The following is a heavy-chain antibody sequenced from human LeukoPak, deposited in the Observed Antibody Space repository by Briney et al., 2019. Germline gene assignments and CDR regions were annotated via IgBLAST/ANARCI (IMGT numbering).Heavy chain of an antibody. CDR2: ISGSGGST. CDR1: GFTFSSYA. J-gene: IGHJ4*02. V-gene: IGHV3-23*01. CDR3: AKPYYYDSSGYYYLFDY. D-gene: IGHD3-22*01. Sequence: PGGSLRLSCAASGFTFSSYAMSWVRQAPGKGLEWVSAISGSGGSTYYADSVKGRFTISRDNSKNTLYLQMNSLRAEDTAVYYCAKPYYYDSSGYYYLFDYWGQGTLVTVSS.